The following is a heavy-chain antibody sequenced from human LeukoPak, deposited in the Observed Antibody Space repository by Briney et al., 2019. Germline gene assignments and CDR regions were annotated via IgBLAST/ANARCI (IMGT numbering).Heavy chain of an antibody. CDR2: MNPNSGNT. CDR1: GYTFTSYD. Sequence: ASVKVSCKASGYTFTSYDINWVRQATGQGLEWMGWMNPNSGNTGYAQKFQGRVTMTRNTSISTAYLELCSLRSEDTAVYYCARGGDILFDSSGYISTPDYWGQGTLVTVSS. D-gene: IGHD3-22*01. CDR3: ARGGDILFDSSGYISTPDY. J-gene: IGHJ4*02. V-gene: IGHV1-8*01.